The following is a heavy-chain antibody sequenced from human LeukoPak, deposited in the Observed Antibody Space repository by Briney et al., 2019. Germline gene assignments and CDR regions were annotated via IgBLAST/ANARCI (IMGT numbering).Heavy chain of an antibody. Sequence: GESLNISCKGSGYSFTSYWIGWVRQMPGKGLEWMGIIYPGDSDTRYSPSFQGQVTISADKSISTAYLQWSSLKASDTAMYYCAIAMRDSGSYSGAFDIWGQGTMVTVSS. CDR3: AIAMRDSGSYSGAFDI. D-gene: IGHD1-26*01. CDR2: IYPGDSDT. CDR1: GYSFTSYW. V-gene: IGHV5-51*01. J-gene: IGHJ3*02.